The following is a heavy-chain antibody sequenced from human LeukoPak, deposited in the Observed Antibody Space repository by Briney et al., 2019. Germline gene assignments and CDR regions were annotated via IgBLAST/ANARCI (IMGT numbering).Heavy chain of an antibody. Sequence: GGSLRLSCAASGFTFSSYWMHWVRQAPGKGLVWVSRISTDGSSTNYADSVKGRFTISRDNAKNTLYLQMNSLRAEDTAVYYCARDSRHSSSWYRAPDYWGQGTLVTVSS. D-gene: IGHD6-13*01. V-gene: IGHV3-74*01. J-gene: IGHJ4*02. CDR3: ARDSRHSSSWYRAPDY. CDR1: GFTFSSYW. CDR2: ISTDGSST.